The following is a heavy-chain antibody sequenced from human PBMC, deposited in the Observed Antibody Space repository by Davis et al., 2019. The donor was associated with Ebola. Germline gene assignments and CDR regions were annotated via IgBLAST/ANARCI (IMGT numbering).Heavy chain of an antibody. D-gene: IGHD2/OR15-2a*01. CDR3: VKDTSNIWFDV. CDR1: GFSVSDKY. J-gene: IGHJ3*01. Sequence: GESLKISCAASGFSVSDKYMSWVRQAPGKGLEWVSVIYRDGRMYHADSVKGRFTISRDNSKNTLHLQMNSLRVEDTAMYYCVKDTSNIWFDVWGQGTLVTVSA. CDR2: IYRDGRM. V-gene: IGHV3-53*01.